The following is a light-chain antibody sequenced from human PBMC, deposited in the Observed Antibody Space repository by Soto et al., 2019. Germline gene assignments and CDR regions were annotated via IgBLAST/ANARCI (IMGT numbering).Light chain of an antibody. CDR3: SSYTGSNTYV. CDR2: EVR. V-gene: IGLV2-14*01. Sequence: QSALTQPASVSGSPGQSITISCTGTSSDVGNYNYVSWYQQHPGKAPKLLIYEVRNRPSEVSNRFSGSKSGNTASLTIAGLQAEDEADYYCSSYTGSNTYVFGIGTKLTVL. CDR1: SSDVGNYNY. J-gene: IGLJ1*01.